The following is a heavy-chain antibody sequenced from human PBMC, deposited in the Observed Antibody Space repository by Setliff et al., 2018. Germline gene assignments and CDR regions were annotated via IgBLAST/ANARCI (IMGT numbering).Heavy chain of an antibody. Sequence: KVSCKASGYTFTSYDINWVREATGQGLEWMGWMNPNSGNTGYAQKLQGRVTFTRNTSTNTAYMELSSLISEDTAVYYCARGPSWQGGAYYFDFWGQGTLVTVSS. D-gene: IGHD1-26*01. V-gene: IGHV1-8*01. CDR2: MNPNSGNT. CDR1: GYTFTSYD. CDR3: ARGPSWQGGAYYFDF. J-gene: IGHJ4*02.